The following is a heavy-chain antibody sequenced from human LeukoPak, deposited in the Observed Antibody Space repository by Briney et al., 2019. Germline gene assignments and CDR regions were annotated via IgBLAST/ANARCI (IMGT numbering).Heavy chain of an antibody. Sequence: ASVKVSCKASGYTFTGYYMHWVRQAPGKGLEWMGGFDPEDGETIYAQKFQGRVTMTEDTSTDTAYMELSSLRSEDTAVYYCATNVPPYYYDSAYPLPFDYWGQGTLVTVSS. CDR1: GYTFTGYY. D-gene: IGHD3-22*01. CDR2: FDPEDGET. V-gene: IGHV1-24*01. J-gene: IGHJ4*02. CDR3: ATNVPPYYYDSAYPLPFDY.